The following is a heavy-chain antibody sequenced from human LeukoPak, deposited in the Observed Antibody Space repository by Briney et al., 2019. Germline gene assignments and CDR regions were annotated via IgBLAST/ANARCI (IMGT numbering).Heavy chain of an antibody. D-gene: IGHD5-24*01. J-gene: IGHJ4*02. CDR1: GFIFRDYY. V-gene: IGHV3-11*04. CDR2: ISSSGSTI. CDR3: ARDRRVGDGYNSADY. Sequence: PGGPLRLSCAASGFIFRDYYMSWIRQAPGKGLEWVSYISSSGSTIYYGDSVKGRFTISRDNAKNSLYLQMNSLRAEDTAVYYCARDRRVGDGYNSADYWGQGTLVTVSS.